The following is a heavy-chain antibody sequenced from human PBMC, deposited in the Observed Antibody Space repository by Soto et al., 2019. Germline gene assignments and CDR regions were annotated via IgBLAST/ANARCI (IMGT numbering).Heavy chain of an antibody. CDR2: IYYSGST. J-gene: IGHJ5*02. D-gene: IGHD3-16*02. Sequence: SETLSLTCTVSGGSISSGDYYWSWIRQPPGKGLGWIGYIYYSGSTYYNPSLKSRVTISVDTSKNQFSLKLSSVTAADTAVYYCAGLQSMRLSGLDPWGQGTLVTVSS. CDR3: AGLQSMRLSGLDP. CDR1: GGSISSGDYY. V-gene: IGHV4-30-4*01.